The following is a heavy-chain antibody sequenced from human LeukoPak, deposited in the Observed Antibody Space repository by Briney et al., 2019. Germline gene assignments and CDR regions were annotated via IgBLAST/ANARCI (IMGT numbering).Heavy chain of an antibody. Sequence: ASVKVSCKASGGTFSSYGISWVRQAPGQGLEWMGWISAYNGNTNYAQKLQGRVTMTTDTSTSTAYMELRSLRSDDTAVYYCARVSMADPYYYYGMDVWGQGTTVTVSS. CDR3: ARVSMADPYYYYGMDV. J-gene: IGHJ6*02. V-gene: IGHV1-18*01. D-gene: IGHD2/OR15-2a*01. CDR2: ISAYNGNT. CDR1: GGTFSSYG.